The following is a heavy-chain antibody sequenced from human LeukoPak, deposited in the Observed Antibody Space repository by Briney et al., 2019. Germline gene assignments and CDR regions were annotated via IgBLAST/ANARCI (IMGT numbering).Heavy chain of an antibody. V-gene: IGHV4-59*12. CDR3: ARDESYGDYEPFDY. J-gene: IGHJ4*02. D-gene: IGHD4-17*01. CDR1: GGSISSYY. Sequence: SETLSLTCTVSGGSISSYYWSWIRQPPGKGLEWLGYIYYSGSTNYNPSLKSRVTISIDTSKNQVYLKLSSVTAADTAVYYCARDESYGDYEPFDYWGQGTLVTVSS. CDR2: IYYSGST.